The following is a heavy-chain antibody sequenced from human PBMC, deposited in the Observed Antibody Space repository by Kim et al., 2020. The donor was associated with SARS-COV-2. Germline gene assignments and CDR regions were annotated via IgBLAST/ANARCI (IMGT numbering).Heavy chain of an antibody. CDR3: AKDLTYYYDSSGYFEAYYYYGMDV. CDR1: GFTFSSYA. J-gene: IGHJ6*02. D-gene: IGHD3-22*01. CDR2: ISGSGGST. V-gene: IGHV3-23*01. Sequence: GGSLRLSCAASGFTFSSYAMSWVRQAPGKGLEWVSAISGSGGSTYYADSVKGRFTISRDNSKNTLYLQMNSLRAEDTAVYYCAKDLTYYYDSSGYFEAYYYYGMDVWGQGTTVTVSS.